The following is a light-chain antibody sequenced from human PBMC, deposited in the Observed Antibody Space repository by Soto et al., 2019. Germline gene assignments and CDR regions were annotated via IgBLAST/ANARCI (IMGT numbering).Light chain of an antibody. CDR2: DAS. CDR3: QQYNSYSSLT. V-gene: IGKV1-5*01. Sequence: DIQMTQSPSTLSASVVDRVTITCRASQSISSWLAWYQQKPGKAPKLLIYDASSLESGVPSRFRGSSYGTEVSHTISSLPPDDSATHDCQQYNSYSSLTFGGSTKVEIK. CDR1: QSISSW. J-gene: IGKJ4*01.